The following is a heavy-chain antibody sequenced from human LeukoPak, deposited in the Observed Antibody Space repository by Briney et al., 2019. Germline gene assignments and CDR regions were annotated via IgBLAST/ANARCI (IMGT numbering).Heavy chain of an antibody. Sequence: GGSLRLSCAASGFTFSTHAMGWVRQAPGKGLEWVSAISGSGGPTYYADSVKGRFTISRDDSRNTLYLQMNSLRAEDTAVYFCAKRTLGSYLAFDSWGQGTLVTVSS. CDR1: GFTFSTHA. J-gene: IGHJ4*02. CDR3: AKRTLGSYLAFDS. V-gene: IGHV3-23*01. D-gene: IGHD1-26*01. CDR2: ISGSGGPT.